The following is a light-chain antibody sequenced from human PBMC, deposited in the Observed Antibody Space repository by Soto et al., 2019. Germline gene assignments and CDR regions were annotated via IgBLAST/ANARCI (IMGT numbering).Light chain of an antibody. Sequence: QSAVTQPASVSGSPGQSVTISCTGTSSHIGGYNYGPWYQQHQGKPPKLMLYDVGSRPSGVSNRFCGSKSGNTADRTLSGLRAEDEADYYYSSYTSSSTLYVFGTGTKVTVL. CDR3: SSYTSSSTLYV. J-gene: IGLJ1*01. CDR1: SSHIGGYNY. CDR2: DVG. V-gene: IGLV2-14*01.